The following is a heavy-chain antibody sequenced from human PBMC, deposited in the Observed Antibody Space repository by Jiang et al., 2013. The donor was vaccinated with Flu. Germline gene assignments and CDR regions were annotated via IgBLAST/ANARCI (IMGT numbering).Heavy chain of an antibody. J-gene: IGHJ4*02. V-gene: IGHV1-69*01. CDR3: ASEIAAVSGFDY. D-gene: IGHD6-13*01. Sequence: NYAQKFQGRVTITADESTXTAYMELSSLRSEDTAVYYCASEIAAVSGFDYWGQGTLVTVSS.